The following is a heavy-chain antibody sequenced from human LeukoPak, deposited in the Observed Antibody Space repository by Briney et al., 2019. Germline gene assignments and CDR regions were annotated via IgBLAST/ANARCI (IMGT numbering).Heavy chain of an antibody. CDR1: GYSISSGYY. Sequence: PSETLSLTCAVSGYSISSGYYWGWIRPPPGKGLEWIGRIYHSGSTYYNPSLKSRVTISVDTSKNQFSLKLSSVTAADTAVYYCARDSYYYDSSGYNAFDYWGQGTLVTVSS. V-gene: IGHV4-38-2*02. D-gene: IGHD3-22*01. CDR3: ARDSYYYDSSGYNAFDY. J-gene: IGHJ4*02. CDR2: IYHSGST.